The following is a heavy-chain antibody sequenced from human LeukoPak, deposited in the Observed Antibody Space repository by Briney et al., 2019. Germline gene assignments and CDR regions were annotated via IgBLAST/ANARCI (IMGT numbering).Heavy chain of an antibody. CDR2: ISYDGSNK. CDR3: ARDLRVFSY. Sequence: PGRSLRLSCAASGFTFGSYAMHWVRQAPGKGLEWVAVISYDGSNKYYADSVKGRFTISRDNSKNTLYLQMNSLRAEDTAVYYCARDLRVFSYWGQGTLVTVSS. V-gene: IGHV3-30-3*01. J-gene: IGHJ4*02. D-gene: IGHD2/OR15-2a*01. CDR1: GFTFGSYA.